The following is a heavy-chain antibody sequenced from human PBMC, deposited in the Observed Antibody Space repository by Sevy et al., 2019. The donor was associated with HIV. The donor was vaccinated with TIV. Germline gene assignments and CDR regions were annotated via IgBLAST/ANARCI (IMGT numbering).Heavy chain of an antibody. J-gene: IGHJ4*02. CDR2: LSFGCGKI. D-gene: IGHD2-8*01. CDR3: AREGCTRPHDY. V-gene: IGHV3-23*01. Sequence: GESLKISCAASGFAFYDYSMSWIRQAPGKGLEWVATLSFGCGKISYADSVKGRFTISRDNSKNSFYLQMDNLRVEDTALYYCAREGCTRPHDYWGQGTRVTVSS. CDR1: GFAFYDYS.